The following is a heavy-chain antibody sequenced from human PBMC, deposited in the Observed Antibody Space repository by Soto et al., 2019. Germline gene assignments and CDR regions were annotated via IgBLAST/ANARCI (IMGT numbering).Heavy chain of an antibody. V-gene: IGHV1-69*01. CDR1: GGTFSSYA. D-gene: IGHD3-22*01. CDR2: IIPIFGTA. Sequence: QVQLVQSGAEVKKPGSSVKVSCKASGGTFSSYAISWVRQAPGQGLEWMGGIIPIFGTANYAQKFQGRVTITADESTSTAYMELSSLRSEDTAVYYCARDAYYYDSSDPGAFDIWGQGTTVTVSS. CDR3: ARDAYYYDSSDPGAFDI. J-gene: IGHJ3*02.